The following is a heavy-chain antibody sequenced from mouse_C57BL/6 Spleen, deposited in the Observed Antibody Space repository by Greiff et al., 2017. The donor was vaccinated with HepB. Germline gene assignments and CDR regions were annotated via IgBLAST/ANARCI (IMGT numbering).Heavy chain of an antibody. Sequence: VQLKESGPGLVKPSQSLSLTCSVTGYSITSGYYWNWIRQFPGNKLEWMGYISYDGSNNYNPSLKNRISITRDTSKNQFFLKLNSVTTEDTATYYCARDDYVYYFDYWGQGTTLTVSS. CDR2: ISYDGSN. CDR3: ARDDYVYYFDY. CDR1: GYSITSGYY. V-gene: IGHV3-6*01. J-gene: IGHJ2*01. D-gene: IGHD1-1*02.